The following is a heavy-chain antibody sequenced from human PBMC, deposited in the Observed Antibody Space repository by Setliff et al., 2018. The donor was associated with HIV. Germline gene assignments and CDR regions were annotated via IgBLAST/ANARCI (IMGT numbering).Heavy chain of an antibody. Sequence: GGSLRLSCAASEFTFSGHWMSWVRQAPGKGLEWVANIKQDGSEKNYVDFVKGRFTISRDNAKNSLYLQMNSLRAEDTAVYYCARGVLVITHSALDYWGQGTLVTVSS. V-gene: IGHV3-7*01. CDR2: IKQDGSEK. CDR3: ARGVLVITHSALDY. D-gene: IGHD3-22*01. CDR1: EFTFSGHW. J-gene: IGHJ4*02.